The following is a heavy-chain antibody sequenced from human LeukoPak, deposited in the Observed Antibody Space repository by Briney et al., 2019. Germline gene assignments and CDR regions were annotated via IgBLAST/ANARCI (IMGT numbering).Heavy chain of an antibody. CDR2: IYYSGST. CDR3: ARDGSGWYFHFDY. D-gene: IGHD6-13*01. V-gene: IGHV4-59*01. Sequence: SETLSLTCTVSGGSISSYYWSWIRQPPGKGLEWIGYIYYSGSTNYNPSLKSRVTISVDTSKNQFSLKLNSVTAADTAVYYCARDGSGWYFHFDYWGQGIPVTVSS. J-gene: IGHJ4*02. CDR1: GGSISSYY.